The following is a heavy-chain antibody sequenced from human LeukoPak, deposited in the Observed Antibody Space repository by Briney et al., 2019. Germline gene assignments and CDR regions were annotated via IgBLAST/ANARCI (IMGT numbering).Heavy chain of an antibody. J-gene: IGHJ5*02. Sequence: SVKVSCKASGGTFSSYAISRVRQAPGQGLEWMGGIIPIFGTANYAQKFQGRVTITADESTSTAYMELSSLRSEDTAVYYCARGGITMVRGASPYNWFDPWGQGTLVTVSS. V-gene: IGHV1-69*01. D-gene: IGHD3-10*01. CDR3: ARGGITMVRGASPYNWFDP. CDR2: IIPIFGTA. CDR1: GGTFSSYA.